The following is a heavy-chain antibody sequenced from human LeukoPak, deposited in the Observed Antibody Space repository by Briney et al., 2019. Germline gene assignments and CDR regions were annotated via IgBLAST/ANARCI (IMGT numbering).Heavy chain of an antibody. CDR1: GFTFSNYW. J-gene: IGHJ6*02. Sequence: GGSLRLSCAASGFTFSNYWMTWVRQAPGKGLEWVANIKPDGSEEYYVDSVKGRFTISRDNAKNSLYLQMNSLRAEDTAVYYCAREGNYYDMDVWGQGTTVIVSS. CDR2: IKPDGSEE. CDR3: AREGNYYDMDV. V-gene: IGHV3-7*05.